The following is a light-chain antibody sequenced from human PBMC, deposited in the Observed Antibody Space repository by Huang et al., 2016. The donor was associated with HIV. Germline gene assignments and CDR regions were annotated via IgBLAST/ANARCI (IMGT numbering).Light chain of an antibody. CDR2: AAS. Sequence: DIKMTQPPSPLSASVGDRISTTCRARQTISTFLNWYQQKPGKAPKLLIYAASNLQSGVSSRFSGTGSVTLFTLTVTGLLPDDFASYFCQQTTSVPLTFGGGTKVEMK. CDR1: QTISTF. J-gene: IGKJ4*01. CDR3: QQTTSVPLT. V-gene: IGKV1-39*01.